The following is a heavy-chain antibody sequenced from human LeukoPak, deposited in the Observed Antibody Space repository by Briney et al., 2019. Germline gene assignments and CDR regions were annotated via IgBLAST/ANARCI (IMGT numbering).Heavy chain of an antibody. CDR1: GYSISSGYY. CDR2: IKQDGSEK. V-gene: IGHV3-7*01. Sequence: PSETLSLTCAVSGYSISSGYYWGWIRQPPGKGLEWVANIKQDGSEKYYVDSVKGRFTISRDNAKNSLYLQMNSLRAEDTAVYYCASDFNWGLFYYYYMDVWGKGTTVTVSS. J-gene: IGHJ6*03. D-gene: IGHD7-27*01. CDR3: ASDFNWGLFYYYYMDV.